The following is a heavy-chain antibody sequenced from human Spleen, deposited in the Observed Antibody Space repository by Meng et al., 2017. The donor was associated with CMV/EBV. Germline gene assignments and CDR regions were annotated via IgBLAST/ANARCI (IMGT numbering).Heavy chain of an antibody. J-gene: IGHJ5*02. CDR1: NAW. CDR3: TTKVGECDTSSCYVDWFDP. D-gene: IGHD2-2*01. CDR2: IKNQTDGGTA. V-gene: IGHV3-15*01. Sequence: NAWMRWVGRAPGKGLEWVVRIKNQTDGGTADSSAPVQGSIFVSRYDSKYSLYLQMNSLKAEDTAVYYCTTKVGECDTSSCYVDWFDPWGQGTLVTVSS.